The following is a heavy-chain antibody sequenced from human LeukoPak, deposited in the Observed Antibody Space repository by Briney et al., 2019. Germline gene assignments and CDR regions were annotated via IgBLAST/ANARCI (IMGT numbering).Heavy chain of an antibody. V-gene: IGHV4-61*02. J-gene: IGHJ6*02. CDR2: IYTSGST. D-gene: IGHD6-13*01. CDR1: GVSVTSNTYY. Sequence: SETLSLTCPVSGVSVTSNTYYWSWIRQPAGKGLEWIGRIYTSGSTNYNPSLKSRVTMSVDTSKNQFSLKLSSVTAADTAVYYCAREYSSSWYDYYYYGMDVWGQGTTVTVSS. CDR3: AREYSSSWYDYYYYGMDV.